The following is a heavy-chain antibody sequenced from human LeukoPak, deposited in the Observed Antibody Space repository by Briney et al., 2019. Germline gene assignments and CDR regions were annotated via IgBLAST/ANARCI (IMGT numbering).Heavy chain of an antibody. J-gene: IGHJ6*03. CDR2: ISWDGGST. Sequence: GGSLRLSCAASGFTFDDYTMHWVRQAPGKGLEWVSLISWDGGSTYYADSVKGRFTISRGNSKNSLYPQMNSLRTEDTALYYCAKGGEYYYYYMDVWGKGTTVTVSS. CDR1: GFTFDDYT. V-gene: IGHV3-43*01. CDR3: AKGGEYYYYYMDV.